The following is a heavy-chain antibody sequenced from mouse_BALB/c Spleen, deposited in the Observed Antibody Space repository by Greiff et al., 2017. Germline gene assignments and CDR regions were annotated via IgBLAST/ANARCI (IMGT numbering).Heavy chain of an antibody. CDR3: ARGGNYESAMDY. V-gene: IGHV3-2*02. CDR2: ISYSGST. Sequence: EVKLLESGPGLVKPSQSLSLTCTVTGYSITSDYAWNWIRQFPGNKLEWMGYISYSGSTSYNPSLKSRISITRDTSKNQFFLQLNSVTTEDTATYYCARGGNYESAMDYWGQGTSVTVSS. CDR1: GYSITSDYA. D-gene: IGHD2-1*01. J-gene: IGHJ4*01.